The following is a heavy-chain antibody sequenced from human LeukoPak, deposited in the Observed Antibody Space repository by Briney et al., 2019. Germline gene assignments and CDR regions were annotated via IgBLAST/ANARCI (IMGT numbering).Heavy chain of an antibody. CDR1: GYTFTSYG. V-gene: IGHV1-18*01. J-gene: IGHJ4*02. CDR3: ARETCSSTSCYLGY. D-gene: IGHD2-2*01. Sequence: GASVTVSCTASGYTFTSYGISWVRQAPGQGLEWMGWISAYNGNTNYAQKLQGRVTMTTDTSTSTAYMELRSLRSDDTAVYYCARETCSSTSCYLGYWGQGTLVTVSS. CDR2: ISAYNGNT.